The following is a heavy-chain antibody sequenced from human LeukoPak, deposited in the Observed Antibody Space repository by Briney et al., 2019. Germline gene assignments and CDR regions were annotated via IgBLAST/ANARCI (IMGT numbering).Heavy chain of an antibody. J-gene: IGHJ4*02. CDR1: GFTFSNNN. V-gene: IGHV3-21*01. CDR2: TSTGGSYT. Sequence: GGSLRLSCAAAGFTFSNNNMNWVRQAPGQGLEWVSSTSTGGSYTHYADSLKGRFTISRDNAKNSLYLQMNSLRAEDTAVYYCAICGGGACHKGYSDHWGQGTLVTVSS. D-gene: IGHD2-21*01. CDR3: AICGGGACHKGYSDH.